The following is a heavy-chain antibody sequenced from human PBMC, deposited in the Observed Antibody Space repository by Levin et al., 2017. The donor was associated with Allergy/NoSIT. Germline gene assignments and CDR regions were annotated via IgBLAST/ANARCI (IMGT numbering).Heavy chain of an antibody. D-gene: IGHD6-13*01. J-gene: IGHJ4*02. CDR2: ISGSSSDT. CDR1: GFTFSSFA. V-gene: IGHV3-23*01. Sequence: HAGGSLRLSCAASGFTFSSFAMNWVRQAPGKGLEWVSAISGSSSDTYYADSVKGRFIISRDISKNTLYLQMNSLRGEDTAVYYCARGPYSSSWNCMDYWGQGALVTVSS. CDR3: ARGPYSSSWNCMDY.